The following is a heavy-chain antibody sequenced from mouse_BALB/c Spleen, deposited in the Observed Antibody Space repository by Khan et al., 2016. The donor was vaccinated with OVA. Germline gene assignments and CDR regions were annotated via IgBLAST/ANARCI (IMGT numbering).Heavy chain of an antibody. CDR1: GYTFTNYG. CDR2: INTYTGEP. V-gene: IGHV9-3-1*01. D-gene: IGHD1-1*01. Sequence: QIQFVQSGPELMKPGETVKISCKASGYTFTNYGMNWVKQAPGQGLKWMGWINTYTGEPTYADHFKGRFTLSSETSASTAYLQINNLKDADAATYFCGGPHYLSYVMDYWGQGTSVTVSS. J-gene: IGHJ4*01. CDR3: GGPHYLSYVMDY.